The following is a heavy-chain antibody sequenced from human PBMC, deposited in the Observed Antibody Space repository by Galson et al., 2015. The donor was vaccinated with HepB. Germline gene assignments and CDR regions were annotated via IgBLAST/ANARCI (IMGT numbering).Heavy chain of an antibody. J-gene: IGHJ4*02. Sequence: SLRLSCAASGFTFNAYGMHWVRQAPGKGLEWVAIISYDGSTTYYADSLKGRFTISRDNARNTLFLHMNSLRTEDTAVYYCAKTATGYSYGFDFWGQRALVTVSS. D-gene: IGHD5-18*01. CDR3: AKTATGYSYGFDF. CDR2: ISYDGSTT. V-gene: IGHV3-30*18. CDR1: GFTFNAYG.